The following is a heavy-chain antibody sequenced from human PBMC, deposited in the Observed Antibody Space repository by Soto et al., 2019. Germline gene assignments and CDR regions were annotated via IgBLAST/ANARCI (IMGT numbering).Heavy chain of an antibody. D-gene: IGHD2-2*01. CDR1: GGSISSGGYY. Sequence: QVQLQESGPGLVKPSQTLSLTCTVSGGSISSGGYYWSWIRQHPGKGLEWIGYLYYSGGTYYNPSLKSRVTISVHTSNNHFSLKLSSVTSADTAVYYCAREGDFVVPAAMVGAFDIWGQGTMVTVSS. J-gene: IGHJ3*02. V-gene: IGHV4-31*03. CDR2: LYYSGGT. CDR3: AREGDFVVPAAMVGAFDI.